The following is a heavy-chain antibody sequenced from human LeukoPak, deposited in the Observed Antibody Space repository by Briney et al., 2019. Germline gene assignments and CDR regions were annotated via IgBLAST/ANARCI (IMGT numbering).Heavy chain of an antibody. CDR2: IKQDGSEK. CDR1: GFTFSSYW. Sequence: GGSLRLSCAASGFTFSSYWMSWVRQAPGKGLEWVANIKQDGSEKYYVDSVKGRFTISRDNAKNSLYLQMNSLRAEDTAAYYCARGALKAEGSWFDPWGQGTLVTVSS. J-gene: IGHJ5*02. V-gene: IGHV3-7*01. CDR3: ARGALKAEGSWFDP. D-gene: IGHD6-19*01.